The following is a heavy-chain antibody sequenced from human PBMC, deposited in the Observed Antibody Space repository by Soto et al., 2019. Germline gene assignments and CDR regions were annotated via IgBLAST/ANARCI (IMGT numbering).Heavy chain of an antibody. CDR3: ATAPLDRYYYYGMDV. V-gene: IGHV3-23*01. CDR1: GFTFSSYG. Sequence: LRLSCAASGFTFSSYGMTWVRQAPGKGLEWVSTISGSGGTTYYADSVKGRFTISRDNSKNTLYLQMNSLRAEDTAEYYCATAPLDRYYYYGMDVWGQGTTVTVSS. J-gene: IGHJ6*02. D-gene: IGHD1-1*01. CDR2: ISGSGGTT.